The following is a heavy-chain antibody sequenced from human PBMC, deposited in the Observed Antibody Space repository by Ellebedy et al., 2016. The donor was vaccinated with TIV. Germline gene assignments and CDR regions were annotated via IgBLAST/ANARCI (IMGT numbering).Heavy chain of an antibody. D-gene: IGHD6-19*01. J-gene: IGHJ4*02. Sequence: GESLKFSCAVSGFTFSSYTMGWVRQAPGKGLEWVSDISASGGSTYYVDSVKGRFTISRDNSRNTVYRQMNSLRVEDTAVYYCAKAGSVGWYDYWGQGTLVTVSS. CDR2: ISASGGST. CDR3: AKAGSVGWYDY. CDR1: GFTFSSYT. V-gene: IGHV3-23*01.